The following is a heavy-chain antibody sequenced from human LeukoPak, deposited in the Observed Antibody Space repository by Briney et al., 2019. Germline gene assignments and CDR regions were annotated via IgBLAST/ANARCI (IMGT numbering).Heavy chain of an antibody. V-gene: IGHV1-58*01. J-gene: IGHJ4*02. D-gene: IGHD3-16*02. Sequence: GTSVKVSCKASGFTFTSSAVQWVRQTRGQRLEWIGWIVVGSGNTNYAQKFQERVTITRDMSTSTAYMELSSLRAEDTAVYYCAKSFIGILRGFDYWGQGTLVTVSS. CDR2: IVVGSGNT. CDR3: AKSFIGILRGFDY. CDR1: GFTFTSSA.